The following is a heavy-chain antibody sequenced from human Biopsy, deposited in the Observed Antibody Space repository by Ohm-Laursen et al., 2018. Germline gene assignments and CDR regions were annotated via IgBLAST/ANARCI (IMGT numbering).Heavy chain of an antibody. CDR3: ASVVLGPTNDAFDL. Sequence: SETLSLTCNVSGSDINNYYWSWIRQPAGKGLEWIGRIYPGGSTNYNPSLKSRVTMSVDTSKKQLSLRLRSVTAADTAMYYCASVVLGPTNDAFDLWGQGTMV. D-gene: IGHD3-22*01. V-gene: IGHV4-4*07. CDR2: IYPGGST. CDR1: GSDINNYY. J-gene: IGHJ3*01.